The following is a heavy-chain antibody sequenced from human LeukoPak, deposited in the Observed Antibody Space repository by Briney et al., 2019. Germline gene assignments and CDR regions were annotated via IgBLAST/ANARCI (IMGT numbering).Heavy chain of an antibody. V-gene: IGHV3-11*04. CDR3: ARGMRVLRFLEWLTEFDP. D-gene: IGHD3-3*01. Sequence: GGSLRLSCAASGFTFSDYYMSWIRQAPGKGLEWVSYISSSGSTIYYADSVKGRFTISRDNAKNSLYLQMNSLRAEDTAVYYCARGMRVLRFLEWLTEFDPWGQGTLVTVSS. J-gene: IGHJ5*02. CDR1: GFTFSDYY. CDR2: ISSSGSTI.